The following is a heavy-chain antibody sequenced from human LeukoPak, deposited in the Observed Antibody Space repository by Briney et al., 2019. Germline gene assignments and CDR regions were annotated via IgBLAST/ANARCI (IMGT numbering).Heavy chain of an antibody. Sequence: ASVKVSCNASSYTFTSYGISWVRQAPGQGLEWMGWISAYNGNTNYAQKLQGRVTMTTDTSTSTAYMELRSLRSDDTAVYYCARGTTYYDFWSGHVDYWGQGTLVTVSS. J-gene: IGHJ4*02. CDR2: ISAYNGNT. CDR1: SYTFTSYG. CDR3: ARGTTYYDFWSGHVDY. D-gene: IGHD3-3*01. V-gene: IGHV1-18*01.